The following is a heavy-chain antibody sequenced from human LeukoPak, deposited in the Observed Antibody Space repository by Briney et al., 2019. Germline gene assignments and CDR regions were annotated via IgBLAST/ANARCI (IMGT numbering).Heavy chain of an antibody. J-gene: IGHJ4*02. CDR3: ATFKYGYCSGGSRYSGPHN. V-gene: IGHV1-18*01. Sequence: GASVKVSCKASGYTFTSYGISWVRQAPGQGLEWMGWISAYNGNTNYAQKLQGRVTMTTDTSTSTAYMELRSLRSDDTAVYYCATFKYGYCSGGSRYSGPHNWGQGTLVTVSS. CDR2: ISAYNGNT. D-gene: IGHD2-15*01. CDR1: GYTFTSYG.